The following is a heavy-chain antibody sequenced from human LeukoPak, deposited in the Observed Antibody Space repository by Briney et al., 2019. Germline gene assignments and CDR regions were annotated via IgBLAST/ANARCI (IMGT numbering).Heavy chain of an antibody. Sequence: ASVKVSCKASGYTFTGCYLHWVRLAPGQGLEWMGWINANSGGTDYPQKFQGRVTMTRDTSINTAYMELSRLRSDDTAVYYCARVGSPGITTWVYWGQGTLVTVSS. V-gene: IGHV1-2*02. J-gene: IGHJ4*02. D-gene: IGHD3-10*01. CDR2: INANSGGT. CDR3: ARVGSPGITTWVY. CDR1: GYTFTGCY.